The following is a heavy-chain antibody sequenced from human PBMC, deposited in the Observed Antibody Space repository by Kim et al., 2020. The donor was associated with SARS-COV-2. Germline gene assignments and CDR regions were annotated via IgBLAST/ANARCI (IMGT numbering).Heavy chain of an antibody. V-gene: IGHV1-46*01. CDR3: ARVGWGSGGVAGYFDY. J-gene: IGHJ4*02. CDR1: GYTFTSYY. CDR2: INPSGGST. D-gene: IGHD2-15*01. Sequence: ASVKVSCKASGYTFTSYYMHWVRQAPGQGLEWMGIINPSGGSTSYAQKFQGRVTMTRDTSTSTVYMELSSLRSEDTAVYYCARVGWGSGGVAGYFDYWGQGTLVTVSS.